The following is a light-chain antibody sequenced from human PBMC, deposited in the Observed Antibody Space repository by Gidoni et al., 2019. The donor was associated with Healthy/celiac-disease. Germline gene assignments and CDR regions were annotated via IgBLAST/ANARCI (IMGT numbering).Light chain of an antibody. CDR2: YDS. V-gene: IGLV3-21*04. CDR3: QVWDSSSDHPGVV. Sequence: SYVLTQPPSVSVAPGKTARITCGGNNIGSKSVHWYQQKPAQAPVLVIYYDSDRPSGIPERFSGSNSGNTATLTISRVEAGDEADYYCQVWDSSSDHPGVVFGGGTKLTVL. CDR1: NIGSKS. J-gene: IGLJ2*01.